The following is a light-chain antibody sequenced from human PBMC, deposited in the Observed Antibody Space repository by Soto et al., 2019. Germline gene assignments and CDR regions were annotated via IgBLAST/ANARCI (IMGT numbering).Light chain of an antibody. V-gene: IGLV2-14*01. CDR1: SSDVGGYNF. CDR2: EVS. Sequence: QSALTQPASVSGSPGQSITISCTGTSSDVGGYNFVSWYQQHPGKAPRLIIYEVSSRPSGVSYRFSGSKSGNTAPLTISGLQAEDEADYYCSSYTLRNTLVLFGGGPKLTVL. J-gene: IGLJ3*02. CDR3: SSYTLRNTLVL.